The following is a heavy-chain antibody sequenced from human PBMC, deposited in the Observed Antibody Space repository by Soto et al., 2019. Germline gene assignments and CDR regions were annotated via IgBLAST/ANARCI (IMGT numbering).Heavy chain of an antibody. V-gene: IGHV1-2*04. J-gene: IGHJ4*02. CDR3: ARDMSQLLLLGPKYYFDY. CDR2: INPNSGGT. D-gene: IGHD2-15*01. Sequence: ASVKVSCKASGYTFTGYYMHWVRQAPGQGLEWMGWINPNSGGTNYAQKFQGWVTMTRDTSISTAYMELSRLRSDDTAVYYCARDMSQLLLLGPKYYFDYWGQGTLVTVSS. CDR1: GYTFTGYY.